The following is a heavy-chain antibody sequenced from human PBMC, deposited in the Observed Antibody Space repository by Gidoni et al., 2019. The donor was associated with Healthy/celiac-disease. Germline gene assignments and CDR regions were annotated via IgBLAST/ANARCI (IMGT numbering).Heavy chain of an antibody. CDR1: GYSFTSYW. D-gene: IGHD6-13*01. V-gene: IGHV5-51*01. Sequence: EVQLVQSGPEVKQPGESLKISCMGSGYSFTSYWIGWVRQMPGKVLGWMGIIYPGDSDTRYSPSFQAQVTISADKSISTAYLQWSSLKASDTAMYYCASCIAAAGIFDYWGQGTLVTVSS. CDR2: IYPGDSDT. CDR3: ASCIAAAGIFDY. J-gene: IGHJ4*02.